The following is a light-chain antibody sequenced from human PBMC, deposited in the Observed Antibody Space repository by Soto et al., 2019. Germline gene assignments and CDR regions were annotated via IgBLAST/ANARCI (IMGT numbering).Light chain of an antibody. V-gene: IGKV1-5*03. Sequence: DIQMTQSPSTLSASVGDRVTITCRASQSISTWLAWYQQKPGKAPKLLIYMASTLESGVPSRFSGSGSGTEFTLTISSLQPDDFATYYCQQYDSNSPFGQGTGLAIK. CDR1: QSISTW. CDR3: QQYDSNSP. CDR2: MAS. J-gene: IGKJ2*01.